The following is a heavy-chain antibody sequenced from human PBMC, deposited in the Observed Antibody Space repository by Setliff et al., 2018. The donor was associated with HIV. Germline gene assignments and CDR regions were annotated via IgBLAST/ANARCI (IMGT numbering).Heavy chain of an antibody. D-gene: IGHD2-2*02. CDR1: GFTFSTYD. CDR2: ITSGGGTI. V-gene: IGHV3-48*03. Sequence: PGGSLRLSCAASGFTFSTYDMNWVRQAPGKGLEWISYITSGGGTIYYADSVKGRFTISRDNAKKSLYLQMNSLRAEDTAVYYCAKDRGEVPVAIRAFDNWGQGSLVTVSS. CDR3: AKDRGEVPVAIRAFDN. J-gene: IGHJ4*02.